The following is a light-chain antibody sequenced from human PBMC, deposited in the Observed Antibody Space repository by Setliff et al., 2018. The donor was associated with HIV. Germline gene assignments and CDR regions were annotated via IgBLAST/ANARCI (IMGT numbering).Light chain of an antibody. J-gene: IGLJ2*01. CDR3: SSYTSRTTVV. Sequence: QSALAQPASVSGSPGQSITISCTGTSSDVGGYNYVSWYQQHPDKAPKLIIYDVTKRPSEVSNHFSGSKSDNTASLTISGLQAEDEADYYCSSYTSRTTVVFGGGTKVTVL. V-gene: IGLV2-14*03. CDR1: SSDVGGYNY. CDR2: DVT.